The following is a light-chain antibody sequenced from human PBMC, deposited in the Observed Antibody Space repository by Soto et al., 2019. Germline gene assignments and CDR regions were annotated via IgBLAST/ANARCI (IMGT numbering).Light chain of an antibody. J-gene: IGKJ1*01. V-gene: IGKV1-39*01. Sequence: DIPMTQSPSSLSVSVGDSVTIXXRASQSISSYLNWYQQKPGKAPNIXIHAAFNLQSGVPSRFSGSGAGTDFTLTISSLQPEDFATYYCQQSYSFPRTFGQGTKVDI. CDR3: QQSYSFPRT. CDR1: QSISSY. CDR2: AAF.